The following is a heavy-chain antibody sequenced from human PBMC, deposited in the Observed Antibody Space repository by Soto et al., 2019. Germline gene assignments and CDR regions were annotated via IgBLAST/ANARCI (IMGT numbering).Heavy chain of an antibody. D-gene: IGHD3-10*01. CDR2: MNPNSGNT. V-gene: IGHV1-8*01. Sequence: QVQLVQSGAEVKKPGASVKVSCKASGYTFTSYDINWMRQATGQGLEWMGWMNPNSGNTGYAQKFQGRVTMTRNTSISTSYMVLSSLRSEDTAVYYCAREITMVRGVIPHNWFDPWGQGTLVTVSS. CDR3: AREITMVRGVIPHNWFDP. J-gene: IGHJ5*02. CDR1: GYTFTSYD.